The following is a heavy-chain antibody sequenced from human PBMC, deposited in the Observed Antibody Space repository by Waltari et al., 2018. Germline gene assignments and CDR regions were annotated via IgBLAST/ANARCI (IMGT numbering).Heavy chain of an antibody. CDR3: ARAYSGSYYRYFEY. D-gene: IGHD1-26*01. CDR2: VSVSGKTM. CDR1: GFIFSNYE. V-gene: IGHV3-48*03. J-gene: IGHJ1*01. Sequence: EVQLVESGGGLVQPGGSLRLSCAASGFIFSNYEMNWVRQTTGKGLEWVSYVSVSGKTMYNVDSVKGRFTISRDNAKNSLHLQMNSLRAEDTAVYYCARAYSGSYYRYFEYWGQGALVTVSS.